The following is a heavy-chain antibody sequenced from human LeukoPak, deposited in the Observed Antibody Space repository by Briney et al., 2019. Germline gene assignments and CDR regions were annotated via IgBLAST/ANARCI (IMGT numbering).Heavy chain of an antibody. D-gene: IGHD4-17*01. V-gene: IGHV3-30*04. Sequence: GRSLRLSCAASGFTFSSYAMHWVRQAPGKGLEWVAAISYDGSNKYYADSVKGRFTISRDNSKNTLYLQMNSLRAEDTAVYYCARDPSRWTTGYFDYWGQGTLVTVSS. CDR2: ISYDGSNK. CDR3: ARDPSRWTTGYFDY. CDR1: GFTFSSYA. J-gene: IGHJ4*02.